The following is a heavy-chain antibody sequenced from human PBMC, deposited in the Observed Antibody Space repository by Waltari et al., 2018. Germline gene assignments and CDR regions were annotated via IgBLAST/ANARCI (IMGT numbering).Heavy chain of an antibody. J-gene: IGHJ4*02. V-gene: IGHV4-4*02. CDR1: GDSVTSSYL. CDR3: ARDLGRGLYLDS. D-gene: IGHD2-15*01. CDR2: VHGSGRT. Sequence: QLQLQESSPGLVKPSGTLSLTCAVSGDSVTSSYLWNWVRQPPGKGLEWIGQVHGSGRTNYNPSFASRVTVSLDTSNNQVSLKVTSATAADTAVYYCARDLGRGLYLDSWGPGTLVTVSP.